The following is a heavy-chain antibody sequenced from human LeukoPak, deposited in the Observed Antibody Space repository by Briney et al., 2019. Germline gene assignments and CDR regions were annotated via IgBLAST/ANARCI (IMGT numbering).Heavy chain of an antibody. CDR2: IYYSGST. Sequence: SETLSLTCTVSGGSISSSSYYWGWIRQPPGKGLEWIGSIYYSGSTYYNPSLKSRVTISVDTSKNQFSLKLSSVTAADTAVYYCARDFPKTFDYWGQGTLVTVSS. V-gene: IGHV4-39*07. CDR3: ARDFPKTFDY. CDR1: GGSISSSSYY. J-gene: IGHJ4*02.